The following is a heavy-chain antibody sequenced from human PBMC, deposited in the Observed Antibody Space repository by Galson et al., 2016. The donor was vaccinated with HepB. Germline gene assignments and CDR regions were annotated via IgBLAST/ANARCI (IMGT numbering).Heavy chain of an antibody. V-gene: IGHV3-23*01. Sequence: SLRLSCAVSGITFRNFAMTWVRQAPGKGLEWVSAIDGGGDNTYYADSVKGRFTISRDNSKNTLYLQMNSLRADDTAVFYCAKVPRISMIRGDVPTDYWGQGTLVIVSS. CDR3: AKVPRISMIRGDVPTDY. CDR1: GITFRNFA. CDR2: IDGGGDNT. J-gene: IGHJ4*02. D-gene: IGHD3-10*01.